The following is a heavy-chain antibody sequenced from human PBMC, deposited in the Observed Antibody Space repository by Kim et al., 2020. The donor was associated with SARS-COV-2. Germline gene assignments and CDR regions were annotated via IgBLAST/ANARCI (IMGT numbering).Heavy chain of an antibody. J-gene: IGHJ6*02. V-gene: IGHV7-4-1*02. D-gene: IGHD6-19*01. CDR3: ARSLFESRYSSGWYSYYYYGMDV. CDR2: INTNTGNP. CDR1: GYTFTSYA. Sequence: ASVKVSCKASGYTFTSYAMNWVRQAPEQGLEWMGWINTNTGNPTYAQGFTGRFVFSLDTSVSTAYLQISSLKAEDTGVYYCARSLFESRYSSGWYSYYYYGMDVGGQGTTVTVSS.